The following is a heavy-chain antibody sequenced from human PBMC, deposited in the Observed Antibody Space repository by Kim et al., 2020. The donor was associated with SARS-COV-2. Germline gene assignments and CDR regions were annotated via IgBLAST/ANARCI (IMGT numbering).Heavy chain of an antibody. CDR3: TTVRFLYTSSWSD. Sequence: YPPPVRGRFTISRDDSKNTLYLQMNSLKTEDTAVYYCTTVRFLYTSSWSDWGQGTLVTVSS. D-gene: IGHD6-13*01. J-gene: IGHJ4*02. V-gene: IGHV3-15*01.